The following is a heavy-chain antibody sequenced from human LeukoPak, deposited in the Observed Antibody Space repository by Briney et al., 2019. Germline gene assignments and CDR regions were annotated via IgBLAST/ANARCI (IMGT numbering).Heavy chain of an antibody. CDR3: ARQSEPDYSGGSCYLIEAFDI. CDR1: GYRFTSYW. CDR2: VYPGDSDT. V-gene: IGHV5-51*01. Sequence: GESLKISCKGSGYRFTSYWIGWVRQMPGKGLEWMGIVYPGDSDTRYSPSFQGQVTISADKSISTAYLQWSSLKASDTAMYYCARQSEPDYSGGSCYLIEAFDIWGQGTMVTVSS. J-gene: IGHJ3*02. D-gene: IGHD2-15*01.